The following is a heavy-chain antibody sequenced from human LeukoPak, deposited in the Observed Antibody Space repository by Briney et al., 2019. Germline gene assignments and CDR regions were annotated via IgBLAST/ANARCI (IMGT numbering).Heavy chain of an antibody. CDR3: AREDGDSIDY. D-gene: IGHD4-17*01. V-gene: IGHV4-39*07. CDR2: IYYSGST. J-gene: IGHJ4*02. Sequence: SETLSLTCTVSGGSISGSSYYWGWIRQPPGKGLERIGSIYYSGSTNYNPSLKSRVTMSVDTSKNQFSLKLSSVTAADTAVYYCAREDGDSIDYWGQGTLVTVSS. CDR1: GGSISGSSYY.